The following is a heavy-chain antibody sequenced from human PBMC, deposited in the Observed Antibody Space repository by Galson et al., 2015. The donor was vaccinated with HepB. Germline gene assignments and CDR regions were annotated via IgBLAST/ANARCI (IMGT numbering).Heavy chain of an antibody. D-gene: IGHD1-1*01. V-gene: IGHV3-72*01. J-gene: IGHJ2*01. CDR2: SRNKARDYTT. Sequence: SLRLSCAASDFTLSEYYIEWVRQAPGKGLEWIGCSRNKARDYTTEYAASVKGRFTISRDESNNSLFLQMNSLKAEDTAVYFCARDVSSDKDWRFDVWGRGTLVTVSS. CDR1: DFTLSEYY. CDR3: ARDVSSDKDWRFDV.